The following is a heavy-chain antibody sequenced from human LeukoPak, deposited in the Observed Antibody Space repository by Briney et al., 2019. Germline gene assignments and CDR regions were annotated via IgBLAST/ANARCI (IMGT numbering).Heavy chain of an antibody. V-gene: IGHV4-4*07. CDR3: ARDAYDFWSGPNWFDP. D-gene: IGHD3-3*01. CDR1: GGSISSYY. CDR2: IYTSGST. J-gene: IGHJ5*02. Sequence: SETLSLTCTASGGSISSYYWSWIRQPAGKGLEWIGRIYTSGSTNYNPSLKSRVTMSVDTSKNQFSLKLSSVTAADTAVYYCARDAYDFWSGPNWFDPWGQGTLVTVSS.